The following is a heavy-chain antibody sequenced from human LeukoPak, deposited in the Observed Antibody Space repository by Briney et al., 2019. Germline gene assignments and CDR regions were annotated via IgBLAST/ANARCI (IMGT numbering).Heavy chain of an antibody. D-gene: IGHD3-22*01. Sequence: SVKVSCTASGFTFTSSAVQWVRQARGQRLEWIGWIVVGSGNTNYAQKFQERVTITRDMSTSTAYMELSSLRSEDTAVYYCAADPGDSSGYSFDYWGQGTLVTVSS. V-gene: IGHV1-58*01. J-gene: IGHJ4*02. CDR3: AADPGDSSGYSFDY. CDR1: GFTFTSSA. CDR2: IVVGSGNT.